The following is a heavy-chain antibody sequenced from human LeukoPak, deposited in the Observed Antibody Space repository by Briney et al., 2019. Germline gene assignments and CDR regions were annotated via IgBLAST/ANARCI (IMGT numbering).Heavy chain of an antibody. J-gene: IGHJ5*02. CDR1: GGSISSSSYY. Sequence: SETLSLTCTVSGGSISSSSYYWGWIRQPPGKGLEWIGSIYYSGSTYYNPSLKSRVTISVDTSKNQFSLKLSSVTAADTAVYYCARDYCSSTSCYRELGFDPWGQGTLVTASS. V-gene: IGHV4-39*07. D-gene: IGHD2-2*01. CDR3: ARDYCSSTSCYRELGFDP. CDR2: IYYSGST.